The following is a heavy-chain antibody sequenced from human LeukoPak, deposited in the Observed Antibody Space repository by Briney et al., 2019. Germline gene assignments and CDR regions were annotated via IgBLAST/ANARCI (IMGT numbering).Heavy chain of an antibody. J-gene: IGHJ5*02. D-gene: IGHD3-16*01. CDR2: IYTSGST. CDR3: ARDLGANYVDNWFDP. Sequence: SETLSLTCTVSGGSISSYYWSWIRQPAGKGLEWIGRIYTSGSTNYNPSLKSRITMSVDTSKNQFSLKLSSVTAADTAVYYCARDLGANYVDNWFDPWGQGTLVTVSS. V-gene: IGHV4-4*07. CDR1: GGSISSYY.